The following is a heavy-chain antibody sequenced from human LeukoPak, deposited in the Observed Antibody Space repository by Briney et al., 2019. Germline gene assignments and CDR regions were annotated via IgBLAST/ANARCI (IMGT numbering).Heavy chain of an antibody. Sequence: PSETLSLTCAVSGYSISSGYYWGWIRQPPGKGLEWIGSIYHSGSTYYNPSLKSRVTISVDTSKNQFSLKLSSVTAADTAVYYCARGNHDILTGPHIWGQGTLVTVSS. CDR1: GYSISSGYY. CDR2: IYHSGST. CDR3: ARGNHDILTGPHI. V-gene: IGHV4-38-2*01. D-gene: IGHD3-9*01. J-gene: IGHJ4*02.